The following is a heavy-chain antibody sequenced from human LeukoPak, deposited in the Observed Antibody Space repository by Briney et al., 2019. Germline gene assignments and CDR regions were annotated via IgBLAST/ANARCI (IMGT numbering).Heavy chain of an antibody. Sequence: GGSLRLSCVGSGFTFGNYAMSWVRQAPGKGLEWVSAISGSGGSTYYADSVKGRFTISRDNSKNTLYLQMNSLRAEDTAVYYCAKETGTPVSYFDYWGQGTLVTVSS. D-gene: IGHD1-1*01. V-gene: IGHV3-23*01. CDR3: AKETGTPVSYFDY. CDR2: ISGSGGST. J-gene: IGHJ4*02. CDR1: GFTFGNYA.